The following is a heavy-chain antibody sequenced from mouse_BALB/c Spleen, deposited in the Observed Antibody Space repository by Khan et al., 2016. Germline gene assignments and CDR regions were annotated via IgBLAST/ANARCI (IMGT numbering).Heavy chain of an antibody. Sequence: EVKLLESGGGLVQPGGSLKLSCAASGFDFSRYWMSWVRQAPGKGLEWIGEINPDSSTINYTPSLKDKFIISRDNAKNSLYLQMSKVRSEDTALYNCESPYYYGISFAYWGQGTLVTVSA. V-gene: IGHV4-1*02. J-gene: IGHJ3*01. CDR3: ESPYYYGISFAY. CDR1: GFDFSRYW. D-gene: IGHD1-1*01. CDR2: INPDSSTI.